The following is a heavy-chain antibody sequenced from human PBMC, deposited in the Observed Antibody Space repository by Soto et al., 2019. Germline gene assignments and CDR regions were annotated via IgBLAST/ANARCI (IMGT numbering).Heavy chain of an antibody. CDR3: VRGDGYNPHFDY. J-gene: IGHJ4*02. D-gene: IGHD5-12*01. Sequence: KPSETLSLTCAVYGGSFSGYYWSWIRQPPGKGLEWIGEINHSGSTNYNPSLKSRVTISVDTSKNQFSLKLSSVTAADTAVYYCVRGDGYNPHFDYWGQGTLVTVSS. CDR2: INHSGST. V-gene: IGHV4-34*01. CDR1: GGSFSGYY.